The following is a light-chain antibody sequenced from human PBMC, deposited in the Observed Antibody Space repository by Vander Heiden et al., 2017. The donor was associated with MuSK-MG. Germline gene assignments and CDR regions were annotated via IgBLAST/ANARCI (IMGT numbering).Light chain of an antibody. V-gene: IGKV1-5*03. Sequence: DIQLTQSPSTLSASVGDRVTITCRASQSITTWLAWYQQKPGKAPKLLIYKASSIESGVPSRFSGSGSGTEFTLTISSLQPDDFATYYCQEYSRMYTFGQGTKLEIK. CDR3: QEYSRMYT. CDR2: KAS. J-gene: IGKJ2*01. CDR1: QSITTW.